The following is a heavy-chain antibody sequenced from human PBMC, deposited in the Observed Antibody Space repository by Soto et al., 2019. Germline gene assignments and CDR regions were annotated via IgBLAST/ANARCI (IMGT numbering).Heavy chain of an antibody. CDR1: GFTFSSYW. CDR3: ARGPPDNYYDNSGYYNY. D-gene: IGHD3-22*01. J-gene: IGHJ4*02. V-gene: IGHV3-74*01. Sequence: AGGSLRLSCAASGFTFSSYWIHWVRQAPGKGLVWISRINGDGSNTNYADSVKGRFTISRDNAKNTLYLQMNSLRAEDTAVYYCARGPPDNYYDNSGYYNYWGQATLVTVSS. CDR2: INGDGSNT.